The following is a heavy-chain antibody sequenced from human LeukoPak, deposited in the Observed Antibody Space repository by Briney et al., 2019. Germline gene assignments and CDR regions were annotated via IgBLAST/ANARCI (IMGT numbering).Heavy chain of an antibody. CDR3: ARSRGGSYHY. J-gene: IGHJ4*02. CDR2: TNTDGSTT. D-gene: IGHD3-16*02. V-gene: IGHV3-74*01. Sequence: GGSLRLSCAASGFTFSNDWMHWVRQAPGKGLVWVSRTNTDGSTTTYADSVKGRFTISRDNAKNTLYLQMNSLRVEDTAVYYCARSRGGSYHYWGQGTLVTVSS. CDR1: GFTFSNDW.